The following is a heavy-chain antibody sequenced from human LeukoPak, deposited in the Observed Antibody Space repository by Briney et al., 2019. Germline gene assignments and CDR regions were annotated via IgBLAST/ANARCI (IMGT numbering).Heavy chain of an antibody. V-gene: IGHV3-48*01. CDR1: GFTFSSYS. CDR3: ARETVLGTVTTTSYYYYYYMDV. Sequence: PGGSLRLSCAASGFTFSSYSMNWVRQAPGKGLEWVSYISSSSSTIYYADSVKGRFTISRDNAKNSLYLQMNSPRAEDTAVYYCARETVLGTVTTTSYYYYYYMDVWGKGTTVTVSS. CDR2: ISSSSSTI. J-gene: IGHJ6*03. D-gene: IGHD4-17*01.